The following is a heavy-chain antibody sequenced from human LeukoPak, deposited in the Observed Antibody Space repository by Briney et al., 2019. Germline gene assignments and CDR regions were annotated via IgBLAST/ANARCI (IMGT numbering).Heavy chain of an antibody. CDR2: IYTSGST. D-gene: IGHD1-26*01. CDR1: GGSISSSY. Sequence: SETLSLTCTVSGGSISSSYWSWIRQPAGKGLEWIGRIYTSGSTNYNPSLTSRVTISVDTSKNQFSLKLDSVTAADTAVYYCARGRSGSYHSPFDYWGQGTLVTVSS. V-gene: IGHV4-4*07. CDR3: ARGRSGSYHSPFDY. J-gene: IGHJ4*02.